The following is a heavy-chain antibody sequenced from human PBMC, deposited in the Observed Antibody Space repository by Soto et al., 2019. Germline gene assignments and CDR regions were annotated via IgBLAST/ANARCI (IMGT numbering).Heavy chain of an antibody. V-gene: IGHV1-18*04. D-gene: IGHD3-16*02. Sequence: GASVKVSCKASGYTFTSYGISWVRQAPGQGLEWVGWISAYNGNTNYAQKLQGRVTMTTDTSTSTAYMELRSLRSDDTAVYYCARDMVITFGGVIVPTLNYYYYAMGMDVWGQGTTVTVSS. CDR1: GYTFTSYG. CDR2: ISAYNGNT. CDR3: ARDMVITFGGVIVPTLNYYYYAMGMDV. J-gene: IGHJ6*02.